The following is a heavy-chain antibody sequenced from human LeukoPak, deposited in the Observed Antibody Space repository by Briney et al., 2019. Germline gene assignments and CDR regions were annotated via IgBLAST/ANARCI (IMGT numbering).Heavy chain of an antibody. J-gene: IGHJ4*02. D-gene: IGHD6-13*01. CDR2: ISGSGGST. V-gene: IGHV3-23*01. CDR3: AKRPKDRGYSSSWSLDY. Sequence: GGSLRLSCAASGFTFSSYAMSWVRQAPGKGLEWVSAISGSGGSTYYADSVKGRFTISRDNSKNTLYLQMNSLRAEDTAVYYCAKRPKDRGYSSSWSLDYWGQGTLVTVSS. CDR1: GFTFSSYA.